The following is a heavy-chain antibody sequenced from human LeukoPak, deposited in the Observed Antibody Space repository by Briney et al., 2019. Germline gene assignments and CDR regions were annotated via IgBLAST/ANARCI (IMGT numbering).Heavy chain of an antibody. J-gene: IGHJ4*02. CDR3: ARDKYYYDTSGSNPVFDS. CDR1: GGSISSYY. Sequence: PSETLSLTCTVSGGSISSYYWSWIRQPPGKGLEWIGSIYHSGRTYYNPSLKSRVTISVDTPKNQFSLKLSSVTAADTAVYYCARDKYYYDTSGSNPVFDSWGQGTLVTVSS. V-gene: IGHV4-38-2*02. CDR2: IYHSGRT. D-gene: IGHD3-22*01.